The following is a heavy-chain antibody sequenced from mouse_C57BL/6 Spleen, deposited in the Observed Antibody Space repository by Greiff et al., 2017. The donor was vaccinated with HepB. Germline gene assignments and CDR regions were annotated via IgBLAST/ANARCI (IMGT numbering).Heavy chain of an antibody. Sequence: VQLQESGPELVKPGASVKISCKASGYAFSSSWMNWVKQRPGKGLEWIGRIYPGDGDTNYNGKFKGKATLTADKSSSTAYMQLSSLTSEDSAVYFCARSEAGTSYFDVWGTGTTVTVSS. D-gene: IGHD4-1*01. CDR1: GYAFSSSW. V-gene: IGHV1-82*01. CDR3: ARSEAGTSYFDV. CDR2: IYPGDGDT. J-gene: IGHJ1*03.